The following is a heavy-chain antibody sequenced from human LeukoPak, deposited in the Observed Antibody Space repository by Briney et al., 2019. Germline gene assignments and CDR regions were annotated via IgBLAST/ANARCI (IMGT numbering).Heavy chain of an antibody. CDR3: ARGGKGPVSYYYYMDV. J-gene: IGHJ6*03. V-gene: IGHV1-18*01. Sequence: ASVKVSCKASGYTFTNYGISWVRQAPGQGLEWMGWISAYNGNTNYAQKFQGRVTMTTDTSTNTAYMELRSLRSDDTAVYYCARGGKGPVSYYYYMDVWGKGTTVTVSS. D-gene: IGHD1-14*01. CDR2: ISAYNGNT. CDR1: GYTFTNYG.